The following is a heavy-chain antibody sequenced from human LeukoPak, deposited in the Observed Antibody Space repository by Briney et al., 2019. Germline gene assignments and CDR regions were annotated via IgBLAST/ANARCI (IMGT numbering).Heavy chain of an antibody. J-gene: IGHJ4*02. Sequence: GGSLRLSCAASGFSFTNYWMHWVRQAPGKGLVWVSHINTDGSSTTYADSVKGRFTISRDNSKNTLYLQMNSLRAEDTAMYYCARELFYGSGSYYDYWGQGTLVTVSS. V-gene: IGHV3-74*01. CDR1: GFSFTNYW. CDR2: INTDGSST. CDR3: ARELFYGSGSYYDY. D-gene: IGHD3-10*01.